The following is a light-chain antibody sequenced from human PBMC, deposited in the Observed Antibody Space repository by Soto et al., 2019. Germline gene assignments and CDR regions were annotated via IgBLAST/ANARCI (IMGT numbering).Light chain of an antibody. V-gene: IGLV2-23*02. CDR1: SSDVGNYNL. CDR2: DVI. CDR3: RSYSGSSTSHVI. J-gene: IGLJ2*01. Sequence: QSALTQPASVSGSPGQSITISCTGGSSDVGNYNLVSWFQQHPGKAPRLMIFDVIKRPSGVSYRFSGSKSGNTASLTISGLQAEDEADYYCRSYSGSSTSHVIFGGGTKVTVL.